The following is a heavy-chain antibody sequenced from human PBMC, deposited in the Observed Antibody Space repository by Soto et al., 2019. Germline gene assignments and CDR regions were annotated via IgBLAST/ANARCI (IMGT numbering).Heavy chain of an antibody. J-gene: IGHJ4*02. Sequence: EVQLVESGGGLVKPGGSLRLSCAASGFTFSNAWMSWVRQAPGKGLEWVGRIKSKTDGGTTDYAAPVKGRFTISRDDSKNTLYLQMTSLKNQATAVYYCTTDLTERATNAYHRFEYWGQGTLVTVSS. CDR3: TTDLTERATNAYHRFEY. V-gene: IGHV3-15*01. CDR1: GFTFSNAW. CDR2: IKSKTDGGTT. D-gene: IGHD2-2*01.